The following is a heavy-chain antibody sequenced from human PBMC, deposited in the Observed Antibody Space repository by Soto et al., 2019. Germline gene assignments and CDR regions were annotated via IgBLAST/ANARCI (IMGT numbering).Heavy chain of an antibody. Sequence: GGSLRLSCAASGFTFSSYSMNWVRQAPGKGLEWVSSISSSSSYIYYADSVKGRFTISRDNAKNSLYLQMNSLRAEDTAVYYCATSTEKYDFWSGYRANWFDPWGQGTLVTVSS. D-gene: IGHD3-3*01. CDR3: ATSTEKYDFWSGYRANWFDP. CDR2: ISSSSSYI. CDR1: GFTFSSYS. V-gene: IGHV3-21*01. J-gene: IGHJ5*02.